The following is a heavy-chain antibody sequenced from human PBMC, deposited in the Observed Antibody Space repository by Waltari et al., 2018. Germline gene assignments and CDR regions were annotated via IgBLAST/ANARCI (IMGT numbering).Heavy chain of an antibody. CDR1: GDFPSDAP. CDR3: ARLPTKYYDSLGWGFFDQ. CDR2: LRNSGGT. J-gene: IGHJ4*02. Sequence: HVQLQESGPGLVKPSETLSLTCTVSGDFPSDAPWTCIRPAPGKGLEWIAYLRNSGGTKCTPSLQSRVTLSAVTSKKQFSLRLTSVTAADTAVYYCARLPTKYYDSLGWGFFDQWGQGILVTVSS. D-gene: IGHD3-22*01. V-gene: IGHV4-59*08.